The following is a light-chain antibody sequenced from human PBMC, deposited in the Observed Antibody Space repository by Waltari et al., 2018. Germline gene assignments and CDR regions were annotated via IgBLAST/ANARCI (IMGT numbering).Light chain of an antibody. CDR1: RSVLCTADNRNC. V-gene: IGKV4-1*01. Sequence: DIVMPQSPDSLAVVLGERATINCKSSRSVLCTADNRNCLAWDQQKPGQTPKLLTYWASTRESGIPERFSGSGSGTEFSLTITSLQAEDVAVYYCKQYSNNPLTFGGGTRVEIK. CDR2: WAS. J-gene: IGKJ4*01. CDR3: KQYSNNPLT.